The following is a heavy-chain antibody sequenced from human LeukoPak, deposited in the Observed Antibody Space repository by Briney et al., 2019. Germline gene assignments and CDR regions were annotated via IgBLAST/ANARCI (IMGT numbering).Heavy chain of an antibody. CDR3: ARDWPTIAAAGTTPEYFQH. J-gene: IGHJ1*01. CDR2: ISSSSDYI. D-gene: IGHD6-13*01. CDR1: GFTFSSYS. Sequence: RGSQRLSCAASGFTFSSYSMNWVRQAPGKGLEWVSSISSSSDYIYYADSVKGRFTISRDNAKNSLYLQMNSLRAEDTAVYYCARDWPTIAAAGTTPEYFQHWGQGTLVSVSS. V-gene: IGHV3-21*01.